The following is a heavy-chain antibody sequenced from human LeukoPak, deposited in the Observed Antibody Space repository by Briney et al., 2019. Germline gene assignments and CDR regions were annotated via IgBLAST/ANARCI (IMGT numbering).Heavy chain of an antibody. Sequence: SETLSLTCIVSGRSISGYYWSWIRQPPGKGLEWIGYIYNSGSTKYNPSLKSRVTISVDTSKNQFSLKLSSVTAADTAVYYCARRSSGRSFDYWCQGTLVTVSS. CDR2: IYNSGST. J-gene: IGHJ4*02. D-gene: IGHD6-19*01. CDR1: GRSISGYY. CDR3: ARRSSGRSFDY. V-gene: IGHV4-59*08.